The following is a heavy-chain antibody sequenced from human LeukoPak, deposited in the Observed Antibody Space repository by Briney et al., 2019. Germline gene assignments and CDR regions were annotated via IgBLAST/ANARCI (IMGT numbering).Heavy chain of an antibody. CDR3: AKDGCGGDCYSGWFDP. J-gene: IGHJ5*02. Sequence: GGSLRLSCAASGFTFSSYAMSWVRQAPGKGLEWVSAISGSGGSTYYADSVKGRFTISRDNSKNTLYLQMNSLRAEDTAVYYCAKDGCGGDCYSGWFDPWGRGTLVTVSS. CDR1: GFTFSSYA. V-gene: IGHV3-23*01. CDR2: ISGSGGST. D-gene: IGHD2-21*02.